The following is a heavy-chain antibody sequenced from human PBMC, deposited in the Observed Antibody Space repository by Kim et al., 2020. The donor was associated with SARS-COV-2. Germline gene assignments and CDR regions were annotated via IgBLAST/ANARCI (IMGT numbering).Heavy chain of an antibody. Sequence: SETLSLTCTLSGSSLSLGYYWGWVRQSPGKQLEWLGSISHDGHTYYNLSLKNRLTISVDTSKNQFSLKVTSVTAADTAMYYCARQLTSAWFNFDLWGQGTMVTVSS. V-gene: IGHV4-38-2*02. D-gene: IGHD2-2*01. J-gene: IGHJ3*01. CDR3: ARQLTSAWFNFDL. CDR1: GSSLSLGYY. CDR2: ISHDGHT.